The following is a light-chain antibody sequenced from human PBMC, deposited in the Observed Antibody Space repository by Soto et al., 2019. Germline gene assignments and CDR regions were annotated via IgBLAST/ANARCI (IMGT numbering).Light chain of an antibody. CDR2: GNG. CDR3: QSYDSSLSGSEV. Sequence: QSVLTQPPSVSGAPGQRVTISCTGRSSNIGAGHDVHWYQHLPGTAPKLLIYGNGNRPSGVPDRFSGSKSGTSASLAITGLQAEDEADYYCQSYDSSLSGSEVFGTGTKV. J-gene: IGLJ1*01. CDR1: SSNIGAGHD. V-gene: IGLV1-40*01.